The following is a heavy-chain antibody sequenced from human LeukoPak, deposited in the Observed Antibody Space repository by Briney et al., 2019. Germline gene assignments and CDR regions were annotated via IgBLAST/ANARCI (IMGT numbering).Heavy chain of an antibody. Sequence: QPGGSLRLSCAVSGFTVRSFAMGWVRQAPDKGLEWVSALSSNGHTTYYVDSVRGRFTISRDNSKNTLYLEMSGLRAGDTAMYFCAKVGSSGYSYGSFAHWGQGTLVAVSS. CDR2: LSSNGHTT. J-gene: IGHJ4*02. V-gene: IGHV3-23*01. CDR3: AKVGSSGYSYGSFAH. D-gene: IGHD5-18*01. CDR1: GFTVRSFA.